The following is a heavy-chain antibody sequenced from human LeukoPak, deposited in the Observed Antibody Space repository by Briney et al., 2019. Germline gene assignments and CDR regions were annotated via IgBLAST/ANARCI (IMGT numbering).Heavy chain of an antibody. CDR3: ARDPYSGSYGNYYYYFMDV. CDR2: ISRTT. V-gene: IGHV3-48*01. Sequence: PGGSLRLSCAASGFTFSSYSFNWVRQAPGKGLEWVSYISRTTSYADSVKGRFTISRDNAKSSLYLQINSLRAEDTAVYYCARDPYSGSYGNYYYYFMDVWGKGTTVTISS. J-gene: IGHJ6*03. D-gene: IGHD1-26*01. CDR1: GFTFSSYS.